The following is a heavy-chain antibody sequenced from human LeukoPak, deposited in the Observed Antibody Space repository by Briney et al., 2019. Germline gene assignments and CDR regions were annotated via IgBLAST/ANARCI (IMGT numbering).Heavy chain of an antibody. CDR3: ARDNDISGWYSPFDY. CDR1: GYTFTSYG. D-gene: IGHD6-19*01. Sequence: ALVKVSCKASGYTFTSYGISWVRQAPGQGLEWMGWISAYNGNTNYAQKLQGRVTMTTDTSTSTAYMELRSLRSDDTSVYYCARDNDISGWYSPFDYWGQGALVTVSS. J-gene: IGHJ4*02. CDR2: ISAYNGNT. V-gene: IGHV1-18*01.